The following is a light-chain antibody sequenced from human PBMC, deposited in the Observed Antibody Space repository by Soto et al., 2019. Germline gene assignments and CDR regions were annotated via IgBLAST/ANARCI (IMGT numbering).Light chain of an antibody. CDR2: DAS. Sequence: EIVLTQSPATLSLSPGERATLSCRASQNVGSSLAWYQQKPGQPPRLLIYDASSRATDIPARFSGSGSGTEFTLTITSLQSEDSAVYYCQQYDYWPRTFGHGTKVAIK. J-gene: IGKJ1*01. CDR1: QNVGSS. V-gene: IGKV3-15*01. CDR3: QQYDYWPRT.